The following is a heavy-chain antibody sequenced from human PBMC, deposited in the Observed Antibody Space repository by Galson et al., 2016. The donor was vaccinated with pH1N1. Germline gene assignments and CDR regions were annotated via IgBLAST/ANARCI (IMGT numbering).Heavy chain of an antibody. CDR3: ATEDYYTSLY. V-gene: IGHV3-7*01. Sequence: LRLSCAASGFILSDYWMSWVRQAPGKGLEWVAKINQDGSRKYYVDSMKGRCTISRDDAENSLSLQMNSLRVEDTALYYCATEDYYTSLYWGQGILVTVSS. CDR1: GFILSDYW. CDR2: INQDGSRK. D-gene: IGHD1-26*01. J-gene: IGHJ4*02.